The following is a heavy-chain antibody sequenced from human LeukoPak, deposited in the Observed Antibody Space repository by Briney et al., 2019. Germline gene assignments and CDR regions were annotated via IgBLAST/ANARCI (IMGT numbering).Heavy chain of an antibody. D-gene: IGHD6-6*01. CDR3: ARSKWYSSSSPDY. CDR1: GYSISSGYY. J-gene: IGHJ4*02. V-gene: IGHV4-38-2*02. Sequence: SETLSLTCTVSGYSISSGYYWGWIRQPPGKGLEWIGSIYHSGSTYYNPSLKSRVTISVDTSKNQFSLKLSSVTAADTAVYYCARSKWYSSSSPDYWGQGTLVTVSS. CDR2: IYHSGST.